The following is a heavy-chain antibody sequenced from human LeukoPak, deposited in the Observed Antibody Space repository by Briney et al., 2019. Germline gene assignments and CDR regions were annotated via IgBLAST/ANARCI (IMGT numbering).Heavy chain of an antibody. V-gene: IGHV4-34*01. CDR1: GGSFRGYY. Sequence: SETLSLTCAVYGGSFRGYYWRWIRQPPGKGLEWIGEINHSGSTNYNPSLKSRVTISVDTSKNQFSLKLSSVTAADTAVYSCARGRYGDYERYFDYWGQGTLVTVSS. CDR2: INHSGST. J-gene: IGHJ4*02. CDR3: ARGRYGDYERYFDY. D-gene: IGHD4-17*01.